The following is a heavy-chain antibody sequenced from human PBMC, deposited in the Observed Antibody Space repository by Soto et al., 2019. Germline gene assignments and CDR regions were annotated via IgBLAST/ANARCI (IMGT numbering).Heavy chain of an antibody. CDR3: ARGASRARVVVPAAMPAHDAFDI. CDR1: GYTFTSYG. J-gene: IGHJ3*02. V-gene: IGHV1-18*01. Sequence: GASVKVSCKASGYTFTSYGISWVRQAPGQGLEWMGWISAYNGNTNYAQKLQGRVAMTTDTSTSTAYMELRSLRSDDTAVYYCARGASRARVVVPAAMPAHDAFDIWGQGTMVTVSS. CDR2: ISAYNGNT. D-gene: IGHD2-2*01.